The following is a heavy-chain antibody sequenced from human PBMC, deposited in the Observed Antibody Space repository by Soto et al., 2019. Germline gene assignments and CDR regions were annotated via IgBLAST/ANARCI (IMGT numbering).Heavy chain of an antibody. D-gene: IGHD3-10*01. Sequence: QVQLVQSGGEVKKPGASVKVSCKASGYTFTNYGISWVRQAPGQGLEWMGWINVYNGNTKYAQKVQGRVTMTTDTXTXTXIMELRSLRSDDTAVYYCARGVGSGSYYNQYDWFDPWGQGTLVTVSS. V-gene: IGHV1-18*01. J-gene: IGHJ5*02. CDR2: INVYNGNT. CDR3: ARGVGSGSYYNQYDWFDP. CDR1: GYTFTNYG.